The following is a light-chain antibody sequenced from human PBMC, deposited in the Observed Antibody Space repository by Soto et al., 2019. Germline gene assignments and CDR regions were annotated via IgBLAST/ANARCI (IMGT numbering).Light chain of an antibody. CDR2: DVN. Sequence: QSALTQPRSVSGSPGQSVTISCNGTSSDVGGYNYVSWYQQHPGKAPKLMIYDVNKWPSGVPDRFSGSKSGNTASLTISGLQAEDEADYHCCSYAGSHTPWVFGGGTKLTVL. CDR3: CSYAGSHTPWV. V-gene: IGLV2-11*01. CDR1: SSDVGGYNY. J-gene: IGLJ3*02.